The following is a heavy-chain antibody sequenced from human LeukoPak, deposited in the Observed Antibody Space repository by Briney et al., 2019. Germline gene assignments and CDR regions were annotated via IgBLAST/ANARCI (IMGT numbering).Heavy chain of an antibody. CDR2: IKQDGSEK. J-gene: IGHJ4*02. CDR3: ARDATIAAAGPYYFDY. CDR1: GFTFSRFW. D-gene: IGHD6-13*01. V-gene: IGHV3-7*01. Sequence: GSLRLSCGAFGFTFSRFWMDWGRQAPGEGVGGGANIKQDGSEKYYVDSVKGRFTISRDNAKNSLYLQMNSLRAEDTAVYYCARDATIAAAGPYYFDYWGQGTLVTVSS.